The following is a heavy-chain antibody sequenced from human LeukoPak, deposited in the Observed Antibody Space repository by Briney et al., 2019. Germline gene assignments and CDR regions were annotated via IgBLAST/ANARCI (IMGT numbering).Heavy chain of an antibody. J-gene: IGHJ5*02. Sequence: ASVKVSCKGSGYSFRSYGINWVRQAPGQGLEWMGWISGYNGNTNYAQMVQGRVTMTTGTSTSTAYMELRSLRSDDTAMYYCARDVGDIVTIPAAITVPWGQGTLVTVSS. V-gene: IGHV1-18*01. CDR1: GYSFRSYG. D-gene: IGHD2-2*01. CDR3: ARDVGDIVTIPAAITVP. CDR2: ISGYNGNT.